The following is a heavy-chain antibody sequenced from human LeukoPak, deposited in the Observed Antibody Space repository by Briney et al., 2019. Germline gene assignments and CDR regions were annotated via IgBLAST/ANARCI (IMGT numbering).Heavy chain of an antibody. V-gene: IGHV3-30-3*01. Sequence: RGSLRHSCAASGFTFSSYAMHWVRQAPGKGLEWVAVISYDGSNKYYADSVKGRFTISRDNSKNTLYLQMNSLRAEDTAVYYCARRAGDCSSTSCYTGGYYSDYWGQGTLVTVSS. CDR2: ISYDGSNK. D-gene: IGHD2-2*02. CDR1: GFTFSSYA. J-gene: IGHJ4*02. CDR3: ARRAGDCSSTSCYTGGYYSDY.